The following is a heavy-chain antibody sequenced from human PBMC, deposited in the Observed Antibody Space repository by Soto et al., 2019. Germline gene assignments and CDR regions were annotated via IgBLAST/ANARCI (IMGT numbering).Heavy chain of an antibody. CDR1: GGSISSGGYY. CDR3: AKGKGHIAAAGRWFAP. V-gene: IGHV4-31*03. J-gene: IGHJ5*02. D-gene: IGHD6-13*01. Sequence: QVQLQESGPGLVKPSQTLSLTCTVSGGSISSGGYYWSWIRQHPGKGLEWIGYIYYSGSTYYNQSLKSRVTRSVDTSKNQFSLKLSSVTAADTAVYYCAKGKGHIAAAGRWFAPWGQGTLVTVSS. CDR2: IYYSGST.